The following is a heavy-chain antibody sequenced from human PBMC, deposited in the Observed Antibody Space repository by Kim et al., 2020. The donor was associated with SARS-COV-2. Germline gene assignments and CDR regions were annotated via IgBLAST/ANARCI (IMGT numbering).Heavy chain of an antibody. J-gene: IGHJ6*02. D-gene: IGHD4-17*01. Sequence: GGSLRLSCAASGFTFSSYGMHWVRQAPGKGLEWVAVIWYDGSNKYYADSVKGRFTISRDNSKNTLYLQMNSLRAEDTAVYYCARGYGKGYYGMDVWGQGTTVTVSS. V-gene: IGHV3-33*08. CDR1: GFTFSSYG. CDR2: IWYDGSNK. CDR3: ARGYGKGYYGMDV.